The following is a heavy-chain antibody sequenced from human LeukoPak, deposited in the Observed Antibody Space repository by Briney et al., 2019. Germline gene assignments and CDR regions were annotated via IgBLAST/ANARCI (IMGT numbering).Heavy chain of an antibody. CDR3: ARGIVRRVIILGY. D-gene: IGHD3-10*01. CDR2: INHSGST. J-gene: IGHJ4*02. Sequence: SETLSLTCTVSGGSISSSSYYWGWIRQPPGKGLEWIGEINHSGSTNYNPSLKSRVTISVDTSKNQFSLKLSSVTAADTAVYYCARGIVRRVIILGYWGQGTLVTVSS. CDR1: GGSISSSSYY. V-gene: IGHV4-39*07.